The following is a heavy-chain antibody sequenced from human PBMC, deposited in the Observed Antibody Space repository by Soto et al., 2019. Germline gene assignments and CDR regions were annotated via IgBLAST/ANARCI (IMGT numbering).Heavy chain of an antibody. CDR1: GYTFTSYD. D-gene: IGHD6-19*01. CDR3: ARELSSGWFSN. J-gene: IGHJ4*02. Sequence: QVQLVQSGAEVKKPGASVKVSCKASGYTFTSYDINWVRQATGQGLEWMGWMNPNSGNTAYAQKFQGRITXTXYTSISTAYMELSSLRSEDTAVYYCARELSSGWFSNWGQGTLVTVSS. CDR2: MNPNSGNT. V-gene: IGHV1-8*01.